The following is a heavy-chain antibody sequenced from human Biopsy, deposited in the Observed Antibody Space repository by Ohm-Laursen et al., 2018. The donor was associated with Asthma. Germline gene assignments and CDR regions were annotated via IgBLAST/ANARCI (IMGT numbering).Heavy chain of an antibody. CDR3: AKSADYYDSTDYLDF. D-gene: IGHD3-22*01. CDR2: ISWNSGNI. J-gene: IGHJ4*01. CDR1: GFSFDDCA. V-gene: IGHV3-9*01. Sequence: SLRLSCTASGFSFDDCAMHWVRQAPGKGLEWVSSISWNSGNIDYADSVKGRCTISRDNAKNSLYLQMQSLRPEDTAFYYCAKSADYYDSTDYLDFWGRGTLVTVSS.